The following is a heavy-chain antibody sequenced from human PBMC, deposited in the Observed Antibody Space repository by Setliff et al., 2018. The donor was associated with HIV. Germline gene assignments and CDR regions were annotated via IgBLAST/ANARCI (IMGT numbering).Heavy chain of an antibody. CDR2: ISSSGTTI. CDR3: AKDYTATFWEYNWFDL. V-gene: IGHV3-48*03. J-gene: IGHJ5*02. CDR1: GFTFSSYE. Sequence: GGSLRLSCAASGFTFSSYEMNWVRQAPGKGLEWVSYISSSGTTIYYAASVKGRFIISRDNSKDILSLQMNSVRAEDTGLYFCAKDYTATFWEYNWFDLWGQGILVTVSS. D-gene: IGHD3-3*01.